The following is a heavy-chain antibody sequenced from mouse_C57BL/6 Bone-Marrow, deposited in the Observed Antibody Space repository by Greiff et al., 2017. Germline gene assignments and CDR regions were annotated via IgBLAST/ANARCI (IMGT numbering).Heavy chain of an antibody. J-gene: IGHJ1*03. V-gene: IGHV1-72*01. CDR1: GYTFTSYW. CDR2: IDPNSGGT. Sequence: VQLQQPGAELVKPGASVKLSCKASGYTFTSYWMHWVKQRPGRGLGWIGRIDPNSGGTKYNEKFKSKATLTVDKPSSTAYMQLSSLTSEDSAVSYCARRGNLLWLRRVGRWYFDVWGTGITVTVSS. D-gene: IGHD2-2*01. CDR3: ARRGNLLWLRRVGRWYFDV.